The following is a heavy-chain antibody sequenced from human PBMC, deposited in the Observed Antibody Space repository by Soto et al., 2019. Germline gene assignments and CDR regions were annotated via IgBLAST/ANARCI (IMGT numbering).Heavy chain of an antibody. V-gene: IGHV4-31*03. CDR1: GGSISSGGYY. J-gene: IGHJ6*02. CDR3: ARSPWIQLWFDCYGMDV. Sequence: KTSETLSLTCTVSGGSISSGGYYWSWIRQHPGKGLEWIGYIYYSGSTYYNPSLKSRVTISVDTSKNQFSLKLSSVTAADTAVYYCARSPWIQLWFDCYGMDVWGQGTTVTVSS. D-gene: IGHD5-18*01. CDR2: IYYSGST.